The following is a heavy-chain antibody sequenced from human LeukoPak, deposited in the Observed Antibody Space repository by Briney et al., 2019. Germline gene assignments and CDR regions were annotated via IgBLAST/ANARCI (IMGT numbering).Heavy chain of an antibody. CDR1: GSRFGDNG. D-gene: IGHD6-19*01. CDR3: AGGDRNGWYFDY. J-gene: IGHJ4*02. Sequence: GGSLRLSCAASGSRFGDNGMSWVRQAPGKGLEWVSGINWNGGSTGYGDSVKGRFTISIDKAKNSLYLQMNSLRGEDTVLYFCAGGDRNGWYFDYWGQGILVTVSS. CDR2: INWNGGST. V-gene: IGHV3-20*04.